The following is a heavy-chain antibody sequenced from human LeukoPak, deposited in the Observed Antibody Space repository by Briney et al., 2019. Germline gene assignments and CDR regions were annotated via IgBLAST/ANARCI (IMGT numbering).Heavy chain of an antibody. CDR2: ISAYDGNT. CDR1: GYTFTSYG. J-gene: IGHJ4*02. V-gene: IGHV1-18*01. D-gene: IGHD6-19*01. CDR3: AREYSSGWYYFDY. Sequence: GATVKVSCKASGYTFTSYGISWVRQAPGKGLEWMGGISAYDGNTNYAQKVQGRVTMSTDTSTSTAYMELRSLRSDDTAVYYCAREYSSGWYYFDYWGQGTLVTVSS.